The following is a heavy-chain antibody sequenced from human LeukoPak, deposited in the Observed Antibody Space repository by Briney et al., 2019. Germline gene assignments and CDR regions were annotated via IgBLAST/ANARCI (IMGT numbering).Heavy chain of an antibody. CDR3: TTDHVGATVEFDS. CDR1: GFTFSDYY. CDR2: ISSSGSTI. V-gene: IGHV3-11*04. D-gene: IGHD1-26*01. Sequence: GGSLRLSCAASGFTFSDYYMSWIRQAPGKGLEWVSSISSSGSTIYYADSVKGRFTISRDNAKNSLYLQMDSLRTEDTAIYYCTTDHVGATVEFDSWGQGTPVTVSS. J-gene: IGHJ4*02.